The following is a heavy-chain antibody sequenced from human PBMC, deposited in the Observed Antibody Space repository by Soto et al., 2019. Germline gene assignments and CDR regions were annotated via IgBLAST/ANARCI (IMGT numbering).Heavy chain of an antibody. CDR3: ATHDGPAAAGLVLDF. CDR1: GFTFSSRW. CDR2: IKQDENGK. Sequence: EVQLVESGGGLVQPGGSLRLSCEASGFTFSSRWMTWVRQGPGKGLGWVANIKQDENGKDYVDSVKGRFTISRDNAKNSLYLQMNSLRAEDTAVYYCATHDGPAAAGLVLDFWGQGTLVNVSS. V-gene: IGHV3-7*02. D-gene: IGHD6-13*01. J-gene: IGHJ4*02.